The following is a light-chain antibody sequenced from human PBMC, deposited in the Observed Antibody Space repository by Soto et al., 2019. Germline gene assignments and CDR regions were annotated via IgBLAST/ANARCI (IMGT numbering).Light chain of an antibody. V-gene: IGKV3-20*01. Sequence: EDMLSLSPGSLSLSKGVRATLSCRASQSVGSDYLAWYQQKPGQAPRILIFGASGRATGIPDRFSGSGSGTDFTLTISRLEPEDFAVYYCQQYGISPTWTFAQGTIVDIK. J-gene: IGKJ1*01. CDR3: QQYGISPTWT. CDR2: GAS. CDR1: QSVGSDY.